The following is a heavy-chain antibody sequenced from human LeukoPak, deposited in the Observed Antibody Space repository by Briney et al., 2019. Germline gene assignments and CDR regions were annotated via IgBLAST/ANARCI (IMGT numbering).Heavy chain of an antibody. V-gene: IGHV3-30*03. CDR1: GFTFSSYG. CDR2: ISYDGSNK. D-gene: IGHD5-18*01. J-gene: IGHJ4*02. Sequence: PGRSLRLSCAASGFTFSSYGMHWVRQAPGKGLEWVAVISYDGSNKYYADSVKGRFTISRDNSKNTLYLQMNSLRAEDTAVYYCARDQIPWYSYGAHLFDYWGQGTLVTVSS. CDR3: ARDQIPWYSYGAHLFDY.